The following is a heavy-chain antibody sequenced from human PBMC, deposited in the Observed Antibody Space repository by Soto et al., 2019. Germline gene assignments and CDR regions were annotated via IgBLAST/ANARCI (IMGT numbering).Heavy chain of an antibody. V-gene: IGHV4-31*02. J-gene: IGHJ3*01. Sequence: QVQLQESGPGLVKPSQTLSLTCSVSGGSVSSGGYYWNWIRQLPGKGLEWIGYIYDTETAYYNPSLKSRPSISLDTSKNQFSLTLNSVTPADTAVYYCARENFGAVVHDAFDLWGQGKVVTVSS. CDR3: ARENFGAVVHDAFDL. CDR2: IYDTETA. D-gene: IGHD3-3*01. CDR1: GGSVSSGGYY.